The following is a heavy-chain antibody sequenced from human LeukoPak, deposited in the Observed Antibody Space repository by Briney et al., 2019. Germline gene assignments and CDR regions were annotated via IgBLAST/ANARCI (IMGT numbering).Heavy chain of an antibody. CDR2: IYYSGST. V-gene: IGHV4-59*05. D-gene: IGHD4-11*01. CDR3: ASHTSYSNWFDP. J-gene: IGHJ5*02. Sequence: SETLSLTCTVSGGSVSSYYWSWIRQPPGKGLEWIGSIYYSGSTYYNPSLKSRVTISVDTSKNQFSLKLSSVTAADTAVYYCASHTSYSNWFDPWGQGTLVTVSS. CDR1: GGSVSSYY.